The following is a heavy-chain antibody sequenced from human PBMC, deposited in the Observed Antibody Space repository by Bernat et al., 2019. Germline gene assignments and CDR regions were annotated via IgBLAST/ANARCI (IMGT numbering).Heavy chain of an antibody. V-gene: IGHV1-18*01. D-gene: IGHD2-2*01. J-gene: IGHJ5*02. CDR2: ISAYNGNT. CDR3: ARDLRYCSSTSCYGIAWFDP. Sequence: SGRTTRYTFTSYGISWVRQAPGQGLEWMGWISAYNGNTNYAQKLQGRVTMTTDTSTSTAYMELRSLRSDDTAVYYCARDLRYCSSTSCYGIAWFDPWGQG. CDR1: RYTFTSYG.